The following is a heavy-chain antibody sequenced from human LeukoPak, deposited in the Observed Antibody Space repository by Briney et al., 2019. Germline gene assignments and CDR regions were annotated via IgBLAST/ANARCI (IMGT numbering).Heavy chain of an antibody. J-gene: IGHJ4*02. D-gene: IGHD2-15*01. Sequence: GGSLRLSCAASGFTFSSYGMHWVRQAPGKGLEWVAVISYDGSNKYYADSVKGRFTISRDNSKNTLYLQMNSLRAEDTAVYYCAKDPWSGGSFGEYWGQGTLVTVSS. CDR2: ISYDGSNK. V-gene: IGHV3-30*18. CDR3: AKDPWSGGSFGEY. CDR1: GFTFSSYG.